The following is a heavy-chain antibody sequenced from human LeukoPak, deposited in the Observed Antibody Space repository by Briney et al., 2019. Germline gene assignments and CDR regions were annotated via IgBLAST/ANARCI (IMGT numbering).Heavy chain of an antibody. D-gene: IGHD3-10*01. CDR1: GDSISTYY. V-gene: IGHV4-4*07. Sequence: SETLSLTCSVSGDSISTYYWSWIRQPAGKGLEWNGRIYTTERTNYNSFLKSRVTMSKDTSKNQVSLRLSSVTAADTAVYYCARDLPSYYFGSGNMFDPWGPGILVTVSS. J-gene: IGHJ5*02. CDR3: ARDLPSYYFGSGNMFDP. CDR2: IYTTERT.